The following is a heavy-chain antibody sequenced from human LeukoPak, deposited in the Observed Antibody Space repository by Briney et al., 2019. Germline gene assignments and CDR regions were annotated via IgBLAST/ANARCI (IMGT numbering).Heavy chain of an antibody. D-gene: IGHD3-3*01. CDR3: ARARSVLRFLEWSRSGYFDY. J-gene: IGHJ4*02. Sequence: PSETLSLTCTVSGGSVSSGSYYWSWIRQPPGKGLEWIGYIYHSGSTYYNPSLKSRVTISVDRSKNQFSLKLSSVTAADTAVYYCARARSVLRFLEWSRSGYFDYWGQGTLVTVSS. CDR2: IYHSGST. V-gene: IGHV4-30-2*01. CDR1: GGSVSSGSYY.